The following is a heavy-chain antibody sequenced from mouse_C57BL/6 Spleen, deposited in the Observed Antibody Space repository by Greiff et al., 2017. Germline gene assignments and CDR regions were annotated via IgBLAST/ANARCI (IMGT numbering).Heavy chain of an antibody. CDR1: GYSITSGYY. J-gene: IGHJ1*03. V-gene: IGHV3-6*01. Sequence: EVKLVESGPGLVKPSQSLSLTCSVTGYSITSGYYWNWIRQFPGNKLEWMGYISYDGSNNYNPSLKNRISITRDTSKNQFFLKLNSVTTEDTATYYCAREAKLTGTNGYFDVWGTGTTVTVSS. D-gene: IGHD4-1*01. CDR2: ISYDGSN. CDR3: AREAKLTGTNGYFDV.